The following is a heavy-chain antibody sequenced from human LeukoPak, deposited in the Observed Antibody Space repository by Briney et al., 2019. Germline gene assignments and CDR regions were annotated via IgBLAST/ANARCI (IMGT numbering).Heavy chain of an antibody. Sequence: GGSLRLSCAASGFTFSSYGMHWVRQAPGKGLEWVAVISYDGSNKYYADSVKGRFTISRDNAKNSVYLQMDSLRVEDTAVYYCARDLGNWEKREWYFDLWGRGTLVTVSS. J-gene: IGHJ2*01. V-gene: IGHV3-30*03. CDR2: ISYDGSNK. D-gene: IGHD1-1*01. CDR3: ARDLGNWEKREWYFDL. CDR1: GFTFSSYG.